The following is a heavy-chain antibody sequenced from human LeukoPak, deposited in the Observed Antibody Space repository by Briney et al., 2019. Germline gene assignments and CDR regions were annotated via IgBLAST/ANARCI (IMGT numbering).Heavy chain of an antibody. J-gene: IGHJ4*02. V-gene: IGHV4-39*07. Sequence: SETLSLTCTVSGGSISSSSYYWGWIRQPPGKGLEWIGSIYYSGSTYYNPSLKSRVTISVDTSKNQFSLKLSSVTAADTAVYYCARHSTYYYHREFFDYWGQGTLVTVSS. CDR2: IYYSGST. CDR3: ARHSTYYYHREFFDY. CDR1: GGSISSSSYY. D-gene: IGHD3-10*01.